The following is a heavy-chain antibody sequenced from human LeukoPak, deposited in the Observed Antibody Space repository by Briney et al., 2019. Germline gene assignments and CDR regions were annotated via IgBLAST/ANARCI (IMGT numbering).Heavy chain of an antibody. CDR1: GGSISSDY. Sequence: SETLSLTCTVSGGSISSDYWQWLRQPPGKRLEWIAYIYNSGSNNYNPSLKSRVTISIDTSKNQFSLKLTSVTAADTAVYYCATRGYWGQGTLVTVSS. D-gene: IGHD3-10*01. V-gene: IGHV4-59*08. CDR2: IYNSGSN. J-gene: IGHJ4*02. CDR3: ATRGY.